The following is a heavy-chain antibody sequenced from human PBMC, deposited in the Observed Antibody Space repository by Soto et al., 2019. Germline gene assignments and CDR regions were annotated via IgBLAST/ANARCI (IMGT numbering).Heavy chain of an antibody. J-gene: IGHJ5*02. V-gene: IGHV1-24*01. Sequence: QVQLVQSWAEVKKPGASVKVSCKVSGYTLTEVSMHWVRQAPVKVLEWMGGFDPEDGETIYAQKFQGIVTMTDDTSTETAYMGLSSLRSVDTGVYYCETGEDGSYGVGWLDHWGQGTLVTGSS. CDR3: ETGEDGSYGVGWLDH. CDR1: GYTLTEVS. CDR2: FDPEDGET. D-gene: IGHD1-26*01.